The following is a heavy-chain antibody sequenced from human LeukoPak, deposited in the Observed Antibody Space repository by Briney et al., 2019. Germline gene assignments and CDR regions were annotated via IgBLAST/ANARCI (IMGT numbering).Heavy chain of an antibody. CDR3: AKGGSHWYDY. V-gene: IGHV3-43*01. CDR2: ISWDGGST. J-gene: IGHJ4*02. D-gene: IGHD6-13*01. Sequence: GGSLRLSCAASGFTFDDYTMHWVRQAPGKGLEWVSLISWDGGSTYYADSVKGRFTISRDNSKNSLCLQMNSLRTEDTALYYCAKGGSHWYDYWGQGTLVTVSS. CDR1: GFTFDDYT.